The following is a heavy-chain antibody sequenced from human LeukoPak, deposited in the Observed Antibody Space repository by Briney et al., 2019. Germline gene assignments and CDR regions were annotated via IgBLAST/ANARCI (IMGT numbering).Heavy chain of an antibody. Sequence: ASVKVSCKASGYTFTGYYMHWVRQAPGQGLEWMGWINPNSGDTNYAQKFQGRVTMTRDTSISTAYMELSRLRSDDTAVYYCAREMYYDFWRGSDYWGLGTLVTVSS. CDR2: INPNSGDT. CDR1: GYTFTGYY. D-gene: IGHD3-3*01. J-gene: IGHJ4*02. CDR3: AREMYYDFWRGSDY. V-gene: IGHV1-2*02.